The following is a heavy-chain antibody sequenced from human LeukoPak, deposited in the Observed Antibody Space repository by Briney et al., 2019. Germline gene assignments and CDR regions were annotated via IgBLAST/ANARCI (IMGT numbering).Heavy chain of an antibody. CDR3: AKGPSACDSSGLPNWFDP. D-gene: IGHD3-22*01. Sequence: GGSLRLSCAASGFTFSSYAMSWVRQAPGKGLEWVSAISGSGGSTYYADSVKGRFTISRDNSKNTLYLQMNSLRAEDTAVYYCAKGPSACDSSGLPNWFDPWGQGTLVTVSS. CDR1: GFTFSSYA. CDR2: ISGSGGST. J-gene: IGHJ5*02. V-gene: IGHV3-23*01.